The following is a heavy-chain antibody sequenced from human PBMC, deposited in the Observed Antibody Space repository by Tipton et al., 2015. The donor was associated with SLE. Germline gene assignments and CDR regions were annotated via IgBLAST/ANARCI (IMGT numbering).Heavy chain of an antibody. CDR1: GFTFSSYG. J-gene: IGHJ4*02. CDR3: SRSGGYQYFEY. D-gene: IGHD3-10*01. Sequence: SLRLSCAASGFTFSSYGMHWVRQAPGKGLEWVSSISSSSSYIYYADSVKGRLTISRDNSKNTLYLQMNSLRAEDTAVYYCSRSGGYQYFEYWGQGTLVTVSS. V-gene: IGHV3-21*01. CDR2: ISSSSSYI.